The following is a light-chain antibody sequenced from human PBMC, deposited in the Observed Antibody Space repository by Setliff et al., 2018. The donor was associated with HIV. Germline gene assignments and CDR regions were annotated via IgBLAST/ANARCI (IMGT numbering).Light chain of an antibody. CDR3: AAWDDSLGAYVV. CDR1: SSNIGSNY. CDR2: RNN. Sequence: QSVLTQPPSASGTPGQRVTISCSGSSSNIGSNYVYWYQQFPGTAPKLLIYRNNQRPSGVPDRFSGSKSGTSASLAISGLRSEDEADYYCAAWDDSLGAYVVFGGGTKVTVL. V-gene: IGLV1-47*01. J-gene: IGLJ2*01.